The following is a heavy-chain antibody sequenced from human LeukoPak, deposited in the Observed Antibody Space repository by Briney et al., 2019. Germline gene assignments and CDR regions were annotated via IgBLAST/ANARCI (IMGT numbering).Heavy chain of an antibody. CDR1: GFTFSSYD. CDR2: MWDDKSNK. J-gene: IGHJ4*02. CDR3: ARGRTGSYPPGIY. V-gene: IGHV3-33*01. Sequence: TGGSLRLSCAASGFTFSSYDVHWVRQAPGKGLEWVADMWDDKSNKYYADSVKGRFTISRDSSKNTLYLQMNNLGAEDTAMYYCARGRTGSYPPGIYWGQGTLVTVSS. D-gene: IGHD1-26*01.